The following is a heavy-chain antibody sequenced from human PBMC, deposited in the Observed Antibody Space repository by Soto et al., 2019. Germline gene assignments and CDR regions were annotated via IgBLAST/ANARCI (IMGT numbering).Heavy chain of an antibody. V-gene: IGHV3-23*01. CDR2: ISGSGGST. CDR1: GFTFSSYA. J-gene: IGHJ5*02. CDR3: AKDQNDYYGSGSYFPNWFDP. Sequence: GGSLRLSCAASGFTFSSYAMSWVRQAPGKGLEWVSAISGSGGSTYYADSVKGRFTISRDNSKNTLFLQMNSLRAEDTAVYYFAKDQNDYYGSGSYFPNWFDPWGQGTLVTVSS. D-gene: IGHD3-10*01.